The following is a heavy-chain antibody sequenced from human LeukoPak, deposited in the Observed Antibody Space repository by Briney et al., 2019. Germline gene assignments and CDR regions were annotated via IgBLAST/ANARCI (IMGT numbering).Heavy chain of an antibody. Sequence: GSLRLSCAASGFTFSSYAMSWIRQPAGKGLEWIGRIYTSGSTNYNPSLKSRVTMSVDTSKNQFSLKLSSVTAADTAVYYCARADTYYYDSPLDYWGQGTLVTVSS. D-gene: IGHD3-22*01. CDR3: ARADTYYYDSPLDY. V-gene: IGHV4-4*07. J-gene: IGHJ4*02. CDR1: GFTFSSYA. CDR2: IYTSGST.